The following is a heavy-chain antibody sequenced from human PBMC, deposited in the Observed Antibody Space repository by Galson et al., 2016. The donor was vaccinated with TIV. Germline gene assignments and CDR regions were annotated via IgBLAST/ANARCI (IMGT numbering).Heavy chain of an antibody. D-gene: IGHD2-2*01. Sequence: SVKVSCKASGYTFTSYHINWVRQATGQGLEWRGWINPDSGNTGYVQKFQGRVTMTRNIYASTVYMELSSLRSEDTAVYYCARSWSVVAPNWVDPWGQGTLVTVSS. V-gene: IGHV1-8*02. J-gene: IGHJ5*02. CDR1: GYTFTSYH. CDR2: INPDSGNT. CDR3: ARSWSVVAPNWVDP.